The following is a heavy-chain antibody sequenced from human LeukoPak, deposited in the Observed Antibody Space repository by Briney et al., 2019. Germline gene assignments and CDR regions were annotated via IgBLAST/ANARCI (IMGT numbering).Heavy chain of an antibody. CDR1: GGSISSYY. Sequence: SETLSFTCTVSGGSISSYYWSWIRQPPGKGLEWIGYIYYSGSTNYNPSLKSRVTISVDTSKNQFSLKLSSVTAADTAVYYCARVLSSGWSDPLFDYWGQGTLVTVSS. V-gene: IGHV4-59*01. J-gene: IGHJ4*02. D-gene: IGHD6-19*01. CDR2: IYYSGST. CDR3: ARVLSSGWSDPLFDY.